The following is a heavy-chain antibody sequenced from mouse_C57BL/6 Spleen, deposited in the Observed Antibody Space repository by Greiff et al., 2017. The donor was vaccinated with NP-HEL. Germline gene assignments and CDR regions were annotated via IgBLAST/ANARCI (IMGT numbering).Heavy chain of an antibody. D-gene: IGHD1-1*01. J-gene: IGHJ3*01. V-gene: IGHV2-2*01. Sequence: VQLQQSGPGLVQPSQSLSITCTVSGFSLTSYGVHWVRQSPGKGLEWLGVIWSGGSTDYNAAFISRLSISKDNSKSQVFFKMNSLQADDTAIYYCARTGGSSSAWFAYWGQGTLVTVSA. CDR1: GFSLTSYG. CDR2: IWSGGST. CDR3: ARTGGSSSAWFAY.